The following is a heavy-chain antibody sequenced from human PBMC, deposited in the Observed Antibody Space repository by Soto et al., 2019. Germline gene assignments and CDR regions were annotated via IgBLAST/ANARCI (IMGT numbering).Heavy chain of an antibody. J-gene: IGHJ5*02. D-gene: IGHD1-26*01. CDR1: GGSITSSSYY. Sequence: QLHLRESGPGLVKPSETLSLTCTVSGGSITSSSYYWGWIRQPPGKGLEWIGSIYYSGSTYYNPSLKSRVTRSVDTSKNEFSLRRSSVTAADTAVYYCATQEVGGTYVYTFDPWGQGTLVTVSS. V-gene: IGHV4-39*01. CDR2: IYYSGST. CDR3: ATQEVGGTYVYTFDP.